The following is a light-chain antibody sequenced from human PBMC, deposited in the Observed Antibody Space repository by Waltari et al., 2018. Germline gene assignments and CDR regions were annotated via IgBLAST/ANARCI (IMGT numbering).Light chain of an antibody. CDR2: ENT. CDR3: GTWDSSLSVAV. Sequence: QSVLTQPPSVSAAPGQRVTISCSGGSSNIGNNYVSWYRQFPGTAPKLLIYENTGRPSGIPGRFSGSKADTAATLEIPGLQAGDEAEYYCGTWDSSLSVAVFGGGTHLTVL. V-gene: IGLV1-51*02. J-gene: IGLJ7*01. CDR1: SSNIGNNY.